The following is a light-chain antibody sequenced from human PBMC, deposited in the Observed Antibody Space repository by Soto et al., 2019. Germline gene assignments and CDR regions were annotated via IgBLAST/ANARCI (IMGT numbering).Light chain of an antibody. CDR1: NIGSKS. Sequence: SYELTQPPSVSVAPGQTARITCGGNNIGSKSVHWYQQKPGQAPVLVVYDDSDRPSGIPERFSGSNSGNTATLAISGLQSEDEADYYCASWDDSVNGLVIGGGTKLTVL. V-gene: IGLV3-21*02. J-gene: IGLJ3*02. CDR3: ASWDDSVNGLV. CDR2: DDS.